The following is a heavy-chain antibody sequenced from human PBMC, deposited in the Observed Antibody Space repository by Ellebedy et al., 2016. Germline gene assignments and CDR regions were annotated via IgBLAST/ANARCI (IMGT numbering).Heavy chain of an antibody. CDR2: IWYDGSNK. Sequence: GESLKISCAASGFTFSSYGMHWVRQAPGKGLEWVAVIWYDGSNKYYADSVKGRFTISRDNSKNTLYLQMNSLRAEDTAVYYCAKTLSPNDWMVRGVIDDWGQGTLVTVSS. D-gene: IGHD3-10*01. V-gene: IGHV3-30*02. J-gene: IGHJ4*02. CDR1: GFTFSSYG. CDR3: AKTLSPNDWMVRGVIDD.